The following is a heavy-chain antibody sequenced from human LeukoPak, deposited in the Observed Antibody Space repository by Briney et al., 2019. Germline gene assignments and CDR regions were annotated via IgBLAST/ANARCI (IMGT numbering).Heavy chain of an antibody. D-gene: IGHD6-25*01. Sequence: SETLSLTCTVSSGSITSGTYYWGWIRQPPGKGLQWIGTISYSGRTYYNPSLKSRVTISADTAKNQISLKLPSVTAADSAVYYCVRLDWGSRGSGSFDYWCQGTLVTVSS. V-gene: IGHV4-39*01. CDR2: ISYSGRT. CDR1: SGSITSGTYY. CDR3: VRLDWGSRGSGSFDY. J-gene: IGHJ4*02.